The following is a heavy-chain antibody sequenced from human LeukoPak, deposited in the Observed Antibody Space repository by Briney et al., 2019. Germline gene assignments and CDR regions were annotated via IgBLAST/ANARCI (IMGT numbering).Heavy chain of an antibody. D-gene: IGHD1-14*01. CDR1: GGSISSSSYY. CDR2: IYYSGST. V-gene: IGHV4-39*01. Sequence: PSETLSLTCTVSGGSISSSSYYWGWIRQPPGKGLEWIGSIYYSGSTYYNPSLKSRVTISVDTSKNQFSLKLSSVTAADTAVYYCARSETYRTMNYFDYWGQGTLVTVSS. J-gene: IGHJ4*02. CDR3: ARSETYRTMNYFDY.